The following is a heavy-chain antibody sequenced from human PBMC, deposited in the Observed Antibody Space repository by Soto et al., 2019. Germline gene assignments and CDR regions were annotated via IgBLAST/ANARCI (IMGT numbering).Heavy chain of an antibody. CDR2: ISGSGGST. V-gene: IGHV3-23*01. J-gene: IGHJ5*02. CDR1: GFTFSSYA. Sequence: GGSLRLSCAASGFTFSSYAMSWVRQAPGKGLEWVSAISGSGGSTYYADSVKGRFTISRDNSKNTLYLQMNSLRAEDTAVYYCARQASYWHGGGGWFDPWGQGILVTVSS. D-gene: IGHD3-16*01. CDR3: ARQASYWHGGGGWFDP.